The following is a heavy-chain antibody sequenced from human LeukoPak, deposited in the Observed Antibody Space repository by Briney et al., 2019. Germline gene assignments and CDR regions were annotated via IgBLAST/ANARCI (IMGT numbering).Heavy chain of an antibody. J-gene: IGHJ4*02. CDR1: GGSISSSNW. V-gene: IGHV4-4*02. CDR2: IYHSGST. Sequence: PSQTLSLTCAVSGGSISSSNWWSWVRQPPGKGLEWIGEIYHSGSTNYNPSLKSRVTISVDKSKNQFSLKLSSVTAADTAVYYCAPFILDTAMGYFDYWGQGTLVTVSS. CDR3: APFILDTAMGYFDY. D-gene: IGHD5-18*01.